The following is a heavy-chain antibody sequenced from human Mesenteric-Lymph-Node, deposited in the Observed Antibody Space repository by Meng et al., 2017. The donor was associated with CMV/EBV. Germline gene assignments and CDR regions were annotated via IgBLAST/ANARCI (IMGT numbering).Heavy chain of an antibody. Sequence: GESLKISCAASGFTFSDYYMSWIRQAPGKGLEWVSYISSSGSTIYYADSVKGRFTISRDNAKNSLYLQMNSLRAEDTAVYYCATAYDILTGYYPYYYYGMDVWGQGTTVTVSS. D-gene: IGHD3-9*01. J-gene: IGHJ6*02. CDR2: ISSSGSTI. V-gene: IGHV3-11*01. CDR3: ATAYDILTGYYPYYYYGMDV. CDR1: GFTFSDYY.